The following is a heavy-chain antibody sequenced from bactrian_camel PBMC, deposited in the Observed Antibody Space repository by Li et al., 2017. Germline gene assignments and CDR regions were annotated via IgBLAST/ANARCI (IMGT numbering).Heavy chain of an antibody. Sequence: HVQLVESGGGSVQAGNSHVLSCTASGLPHSNADMGWYRQAPGSECDLVATISADGFTQYYGTSVEGRFTISQDMRKATAYLQMNNLKTEDTAVYYCEAGQTQAACDTLYRRGQGTQVTVS. D-gene: IGHD3*01. J-gene: IGHJ4*01. CDR1: GLPHSNAD. CDR3: EAGQTQAACDTLYR. CDR2: ISADGFTQ. V-gene: IGHV3S55*01.